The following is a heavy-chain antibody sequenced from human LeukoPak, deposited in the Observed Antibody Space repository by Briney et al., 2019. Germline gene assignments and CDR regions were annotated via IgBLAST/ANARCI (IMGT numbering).Heavy chain of an antibody. V-gene: IGHV3-74*01. CDR1: GFTFSSYW. J-gene: IGHJ4*02. Sequence: QPGGSLRLSCAASGFTFSSYWMHWVRQAPGKGLVWVSRINSDGSSTSYADSVKGRFTISRDNAKNSLYLQMNSLRAEDTAVYYCARRITRDSSGYGFCYWGQGTLVTVSS. CDR3: ARRITRDSSGYGFCY. D-gene: IGHD3-22*01. CDR2: INSDGSST.